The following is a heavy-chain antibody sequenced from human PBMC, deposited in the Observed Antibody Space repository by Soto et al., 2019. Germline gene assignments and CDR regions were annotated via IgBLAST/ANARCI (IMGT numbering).Heavy chain of an antibody. CDR3: SRSGYCYGPRALDI. CDR1: GYTFTSYG. D-gene: IGHD3-10*01. V-gene: IGHV1-18*04. J-gene: IGHJ3*02. Sequence: ASVEVTCKASGYTFTSYGISWVRQAPGQGLEWMGWISAYNGNTNYAQKLQGRVTMTTDTSTSTAYMELRSLRSDDTPVYYCSRSGYCYGPRALDIWGQGIMVTVSS. CDR2: ISAYNGNT.